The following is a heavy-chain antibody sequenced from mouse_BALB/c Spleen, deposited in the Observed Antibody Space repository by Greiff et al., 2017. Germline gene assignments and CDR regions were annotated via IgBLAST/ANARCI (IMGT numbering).Heavy chain of an antibody. CDR3: ARYYGTLYWYFDV. V-gene: IGHV3-8*02. CDR2: ISYSGST. J-gene: IGHJ1*01. D-gene: IGHD1-1*01. Sequence: VQLKESGPSLVKPSQTLSLTCSVTGDSITSGYWNWIRKFPGKKLEYMGYISYSGSTYYNPSLKSRISITRDTSKNQYYLQLNSVTTEDTATYYCARYYGTLYWYFDVWGAGTTVTVSS. CDR1: GDSITSGY.